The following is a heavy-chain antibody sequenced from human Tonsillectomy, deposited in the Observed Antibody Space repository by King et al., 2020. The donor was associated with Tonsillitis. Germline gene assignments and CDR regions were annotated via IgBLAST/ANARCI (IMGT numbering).Heavy chain of an antibody. CDR1: GYSFTSYW. Sequence: QLVQSGAEVKKPGESLKISCKASGYSFTSYWIGWVRQMPGKGLDWMGIIYPADSDTRYSPSFQGQVTISADKSISTAYLQWTSLKASDAAMYYCVRQESVTFGGRNVGAWGQGTLVTVSS. V-gene: IGHV5-51*01. D-gene: IGHD3-16*01. CDR3: VRQESVTFGGRNVGA. J-gene: IGHJ5*02. CDR2: IYPADSDT.